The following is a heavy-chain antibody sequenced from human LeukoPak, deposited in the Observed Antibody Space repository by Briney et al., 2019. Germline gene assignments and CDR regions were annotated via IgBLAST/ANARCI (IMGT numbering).Heavy chain of an antibody. J-gene: IGHJ2*01. CDR3: ARALYRQHIVVVNAKNYWYFDL. CDR2: INSISSYI. Sequence: GGSLRLSCAVSGFTFNSYTMNWVRQAPGKGLEWGSSINSISSYIYYADSLKGRFTISRDNAKNSLYLQMNSLRAGDTAVYYCARALYRQHIVVVNAKNYWYFDLWGRGTLVTVSS. CDR1: GFTFNSYT. V-gene: IGHV3-21*01. D-gene: IGHD2-21*01.